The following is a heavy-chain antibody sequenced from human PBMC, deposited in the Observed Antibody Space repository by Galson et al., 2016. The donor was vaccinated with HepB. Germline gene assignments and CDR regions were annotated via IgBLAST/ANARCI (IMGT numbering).Heavy chain of an antibody. J-gene: IGHJ4*02. CDR2: VSNTGTT. CDR1: GASVSSPSW. V-gene: IGHV4-38-2*02. D-gene: IGHD3/OR15-3a*01. CDR3: ARYGSWTGFDY. Sequence: SETLSLTCTVSGASVSSPSWWGWIRQPPGKGLEWLASVSNTGTTDYNPSLKSRTTISIDTSQNQFSLDLTSVTAADTAVYFCARYGSWTGFDYWGRGTLVTVSS.